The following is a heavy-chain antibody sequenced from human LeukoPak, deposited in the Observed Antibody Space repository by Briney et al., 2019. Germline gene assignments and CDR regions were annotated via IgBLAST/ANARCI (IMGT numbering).Heavy chain of an antibody. J-gene: IGHJ4*02. CDR3: ARTGGWLSNFDF. CDR1: GFTFSNFW. D-gene: IGHD5-24*01. Sequence: PGGSLRLFCTASGFTFSNFWMHWVRQAPGKGLVLVSGIDPGGSATRYADSVKGRFTISRDSAKNTLFLQISSLRAEDTAVYYCARTGGWLSNFDFWGQGSLVTVSS. V-gene: IGHV3-74*01. CDR2: IDPGGSAT.